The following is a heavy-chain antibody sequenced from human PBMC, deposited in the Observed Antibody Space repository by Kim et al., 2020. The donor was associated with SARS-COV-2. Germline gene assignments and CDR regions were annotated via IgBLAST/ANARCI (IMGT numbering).Heavy chain of an antibody. J-gene: IGHJ6*02. Sequence: YYADSVKGRFTISRDNSKNTLYLQMNSLRAEDTAVYYCARGFLEWISMDVWGQGTTVTVSS. V-gene: IGHV3-33*01. D-gene: IGHD3-3*01. CDR3: ARGFLEWISMDV.